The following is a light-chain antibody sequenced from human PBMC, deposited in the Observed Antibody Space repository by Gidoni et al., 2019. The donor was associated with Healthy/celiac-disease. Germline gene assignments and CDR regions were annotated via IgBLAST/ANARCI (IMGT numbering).Light chain of an antibody. J-gene: IGKJ2*04. V-gene: IGKV1-33*01. CDR1: QDISNY. CDR2: DAS. CDR3: QQYDNPPCS. Sequence: DTQMTQYPSSLSASVGDRGTITCQAAQDISNYLNWYQQKPGQAPKLLIYDASNLATGVPYRFSGSGSGTDFTFTISSLEPEDIATYYCQQYDNPPCSFGQGTKLEIK.